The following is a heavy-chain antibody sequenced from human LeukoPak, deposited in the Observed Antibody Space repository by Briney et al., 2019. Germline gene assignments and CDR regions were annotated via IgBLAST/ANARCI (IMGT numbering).Heavy chain of an antibody. Sequence: SETLSLTCTASGGSISSGGYYWSWIRQHPGKGLEWIGYIYYSGSTYYNPSLKSRVTISVDTSKNQFSLKLSSVTAADTAVYSCASFDSTVYSSFDYWGQGTLVTVSP. CDR2: IYYSGST. V-gene: IGHV4-31*03. CDR1: GGSISSGGYY. J-gene: IGHJ4*02. CDR3: ASFDSTVYSSFDY. D-gene: IGHD2-8*02.